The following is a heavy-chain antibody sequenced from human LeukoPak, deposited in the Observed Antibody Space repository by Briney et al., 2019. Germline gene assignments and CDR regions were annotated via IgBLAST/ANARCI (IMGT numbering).Heavy chain of an antibody. CDR2: ISGSGGST. CDR3: ARGSYYDSSGYYSDAFDI. CDR1: GFTFSSYA. D-gene: IGHD3-22*01. Sequence: PGGSLRLSCAASGFTFSSYAMSWVRQAPGKGLEWVPAISGSGGSTYYADSVKGRFTISRDNSKNTLYLQMNSLRAEDTAVYYCARGSYYDSSGYYSDAFDIWGQGTMVTVSS. V-gene: IGHV3-23*01. J-gene: IGHJ3*02.